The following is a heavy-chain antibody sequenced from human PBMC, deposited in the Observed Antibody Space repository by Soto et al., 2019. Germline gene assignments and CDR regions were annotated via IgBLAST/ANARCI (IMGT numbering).Heavy chain of an antibody. Sequence: PSETLSLTCTVSGGSISSYYWSWIRQPPGKGLEWIGYIYYSGSTNYNPSLKSRVTISVDTSKNQFSLKLSSVTAADTAVYYCARDLSRGGTRYYYGMDVWGQGTTVTVSS. D-gene: IGHD1-7*01. V-gene: IGHV4-59*01. CDR2: IYYSGST. CDR3: ARDLSRGGTRYYYGMDV. CDR1: GGSISSYY. J-gene: IGHJ6*02.